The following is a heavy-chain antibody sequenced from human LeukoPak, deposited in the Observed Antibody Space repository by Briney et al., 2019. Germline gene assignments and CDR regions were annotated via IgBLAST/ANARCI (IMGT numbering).Heavy chain of an antibody. D-gene: IGHD5-18*01. CDR1: GGTFSSYA. J-gene: IGHJ3*02. CDR3: ARDPRDTAMVVDAFDI. Sequence: SVKVSCKASGGTFSSYAISWVRQAPGQGLEWMGRIIPIFGTANYAQKFRGRVTITTDESTSTAYMELSSLRSEDTAVYYCARDPRDTAMVVDAFDIWGQGTMVTVSS. V-gene: IGHV1-69*05. CDR2: IIPIFGTA.